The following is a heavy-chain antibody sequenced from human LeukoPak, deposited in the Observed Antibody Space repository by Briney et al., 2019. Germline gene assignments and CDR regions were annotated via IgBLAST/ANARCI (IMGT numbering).Heavy chain of an antibody. CDR3: ARGPLDIHSSSWFYFDY. Sequence: ASVKVSCKASGGTFSSYAISWVQQAPGQGLEWMGGIIPIFGTANYAQKFQGRVTITADESTSTAYMELSSLRSEDTAVYYCARGPLDIHSSSWFYFDYWGQGTLVTVSS. D-gene: IGHD6-13*01. CDR2: IIPIFGTA. V-gene: IGHV1-69*13. J-gene: IGHJ4*02. CDR1: GGTFSSYA.